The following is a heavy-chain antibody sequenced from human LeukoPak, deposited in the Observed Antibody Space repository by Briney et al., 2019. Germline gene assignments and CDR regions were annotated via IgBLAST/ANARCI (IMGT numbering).Heavy chain of an antibody. J-gene: IGHJ6*02. Sequence: SETLSLTCSVSGGSISSSTYYWGWIRQPPGKGLEWIGSVEYSGITYYSPPLKSRVTISVDTSKNQFSLKLSSVTAADTAVYYCAKHLSIYYGMDVWGQGTTVTVSS. V-gene: IGHV4-39*01. CDR2: VEYSGIT. CDR1: GGSISSSTYY. D-gene: IGHD2/OR15-2a*01. CDR3: AKHLSIYYGMDV.